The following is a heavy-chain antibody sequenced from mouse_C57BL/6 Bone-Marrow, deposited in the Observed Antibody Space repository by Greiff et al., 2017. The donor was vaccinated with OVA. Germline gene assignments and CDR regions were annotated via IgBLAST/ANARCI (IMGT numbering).Heavy chain of an antibody. D-gene: IGHD2-3*01. CDR3: ARSSDGYYVGAY. V-gene: IGHV1-61*01. CDR2: IYPSDSET. Sequence: VQLQQPGAELVRPGSSVKLSCKASGYTFTSYWMDWVKQRPGQGLEWIGNIYPSDSETHYNQKFKDKATLTVDKSSSTAYMQLSSLTSEDSAVYYCARSSDGYYVGAYWGQGTLVTVSA. CDR1: GYTFTSYW. J-gene: IGHJ3*01.